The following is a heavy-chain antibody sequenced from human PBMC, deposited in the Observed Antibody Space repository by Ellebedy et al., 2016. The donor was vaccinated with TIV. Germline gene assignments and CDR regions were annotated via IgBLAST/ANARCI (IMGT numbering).Heavy chain of an antibody. CDR2: INHSGST. CDR1: GGSFSGYY. CDR3: ARSRFVFTGRVDNWFDS. Sequence: SETLSLXXAVYGGSFSGYYWSWIRQPPGKGLEWIGEINHSGSTNYNPSLKSRVAISVDTSKNQFSLKLTSVTAADTAVYYCARSRFVFTGRVDNWFDSWGQGTLVTVSS. V-gene: IGHV4-34*01. D-gene: IGHD2-15*01. J-gene: IGHJ5*01.